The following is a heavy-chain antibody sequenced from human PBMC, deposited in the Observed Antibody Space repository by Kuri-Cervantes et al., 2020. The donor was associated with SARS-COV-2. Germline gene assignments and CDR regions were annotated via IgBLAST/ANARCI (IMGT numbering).Heavy chain of an antibody. CDR1: GFTFGNYA. V-gene: IGHV3-23*01. D-gene: IGHD3-10*01. J-gene: IGHJ6*02. CDR2: ISGSGGST. CDR3: ARETTMVRGVSYGMDV. Sequence: GESLKISCAASGFTFGNYAMSWVRQAPGKGLEWVSAISGSGGSTYYADSVKGRFTISRDNSKNTLYLQMNSLRAGDTAVYYCARETTMVRGVSYGMDVWGQGTTVTVSS.